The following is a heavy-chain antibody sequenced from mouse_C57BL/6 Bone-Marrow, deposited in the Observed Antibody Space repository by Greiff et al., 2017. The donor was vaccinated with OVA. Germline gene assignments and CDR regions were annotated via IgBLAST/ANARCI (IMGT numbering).Heavy chain of an antibody. J-gene: IGHJ3*01. V-gene: IGHV1-50*01. Sequence: QVQLQQPGAELVKPGASVKLSCKASGYTFTSYWMQWVKQRPGQGLEWIGEIDPSDSYTNYNHKCKGKATLTVDTPSSTAYMQLSSLTSEDSAVYYCASAVFAYWGQGTLVTVSA. CDR2: IDPSDSYT. CDR3: ASAVFAY. CDR1: GYTFTSYW.